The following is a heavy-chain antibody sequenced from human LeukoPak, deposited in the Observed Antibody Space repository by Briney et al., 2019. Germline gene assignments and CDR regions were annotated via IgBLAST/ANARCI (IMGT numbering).Heavy chain of an antibody. Sequence: SETLSLTCTVSGGSISSYYWSWIRQPAGKGLEWIGRIYTSGSTNYNPSLKSRVTMSVDTSKNQFSLKLSSVTAADTAVYYCARDVITMVRGVLIYYYYYMDVWGKGTTVTISS. CDR1: GGSISSYY. J-gene: IGHJ6*03. CDR3: ARDVITMVRGVLIYYYYYMDV. V-gene: IGHV4-4*07. D-gene: IGHD3-10*01. CDR2: IYTSGST.